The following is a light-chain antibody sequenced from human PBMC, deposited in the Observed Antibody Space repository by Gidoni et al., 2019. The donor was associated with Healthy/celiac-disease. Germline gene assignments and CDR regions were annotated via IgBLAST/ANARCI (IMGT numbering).Light chain of an antibody. CDR3: QQSYSTPVT. J-gene: IGKJ1*01. V-gene: IGKV1-39*01. CDR2: AAS. CDR1: QSISSY. Sequence: DIKMTQPPSSLSASVGDRVTITCRASQSISSYLNWYQQKPGKAPKLLIYAASSLQSGVPSRFSGSGSGTDFTLTISSLQPEDVATYYCQQSYSTPVTFGQGTKVEIK.